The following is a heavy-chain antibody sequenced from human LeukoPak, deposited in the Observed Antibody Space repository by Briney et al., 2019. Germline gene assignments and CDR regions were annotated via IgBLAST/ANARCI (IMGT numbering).Heavy chain of an antibody. D-gene: IGHD5-12*01. CDR2: IYPSDSDT. CDR1: EYSFSNYW. CDR3: ARPSNSGYDF. J-gene: IGHJ4*02. V-gene: IGHV5-51*01. Sequence: GESLKISCKASEYSFSNYWIGLVRQMPGKGLEWMGIIYPSDSDTRYSPSFQGQVTISVDKSISTAYLQWSSLKASDTAMYYCARPSNSGYDFWGQGALVTVSS.